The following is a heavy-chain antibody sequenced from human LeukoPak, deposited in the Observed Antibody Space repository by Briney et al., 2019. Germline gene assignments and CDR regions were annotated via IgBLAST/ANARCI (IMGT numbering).Heavy chain of an antibody. CDR2: INPNSGGT. D-gene: IGHD2-21*02. V-gene: IGHV1-2*02. CDR1: GYTFIAYY. Sequence: ASVKVSCKASGYTFIAYYMHWVRQAPGQGLEWMGWINPNSGGTNYAQKFQGRVTMTRDTSISTAYMDLSRLRSDDTAVYYCAKAVVTAIFGAFDIWGQGTMVTVSS. CDR3: AKAVVTAIFGAFDI. J-gene: IGHJ3*02.